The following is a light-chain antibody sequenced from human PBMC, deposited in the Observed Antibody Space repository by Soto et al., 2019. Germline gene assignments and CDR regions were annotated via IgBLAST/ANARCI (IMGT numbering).Light chain of an antibody. CDR2: HVT. J-gene: IGLJ2*01. V-gene: IGLV2-14*03. CDR3: SSYTSIIAVV. Sequence: QSALTQPASVSGSPGQSITISCTGTSNDIGPYNYVSWYQQHPGKAPRLLIYHVTNRPSGVSDRFSGSKSGRTASLTISGLQAEDEADYYCSSYTSIIAVVFGGGTKLTVL. CDR1: SNDIGPYNY.